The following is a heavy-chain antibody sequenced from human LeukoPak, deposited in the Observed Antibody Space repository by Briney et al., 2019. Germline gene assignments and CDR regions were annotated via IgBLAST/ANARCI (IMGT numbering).Heavy chain of an antibody. CDR2: IYYSGST. V-gene: IGHV4-31*11. J-gene: IGHJ4*02. CDR1: GGSISSGGYS. D-gene: IGHD3-22*01. Sequence: PSETLSLTCAVSGGSISSGGYSWSWIRQHPGKGLEWIGYIYYSGSTYYNPSLKSRVTISVDTSKNQFSLKLSSVTAADTAVYYCARAGIYDSSGYSYRFFDYWGQGTLVTVSS. CDR3: ARAGIYDSSGYSYRFFDY.